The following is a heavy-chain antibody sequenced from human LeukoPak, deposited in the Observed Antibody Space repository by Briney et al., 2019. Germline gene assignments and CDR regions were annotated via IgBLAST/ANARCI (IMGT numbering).Heavy chain of an antibody. CDR2: ISYDGSNK. CDR3: ARVPTYDFWSGYYDY. V-gene: IGHV3-30*03. D-gene: IGHD3-3*01. J-gene: IGHJ4*02. Sequence: GGSLRLSCAASGFTFSSYGMHWVRQAPGKGLEWVAVISYDGSNKYYADSVKGRFTISRDNSKNTLYLQMNSLRAEDTAVYYCARVPTYDFWSGYYDYWGQGTLVTVSS. CDR1: GFTFSSYG.